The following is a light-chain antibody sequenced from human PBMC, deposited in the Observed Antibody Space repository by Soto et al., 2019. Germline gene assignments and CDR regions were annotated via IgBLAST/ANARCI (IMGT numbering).Light chain of an antibody. CDR1: QIVSSSY. Sequence: EILLTQSPGTLSLSPGERATLSCRASQIVSSSYLAWYQQKPGQAPRLLIYGASSRATGIPDRFSGSGSGTDFTLTISRLEPEDFAVYYCQQYGSSPLTFGQGTKVEIK. CDR3: QQYGSSPLT. CDR2: GAS. V-gene: IGKV3-20*01. J-gene: IGKJ1*01.